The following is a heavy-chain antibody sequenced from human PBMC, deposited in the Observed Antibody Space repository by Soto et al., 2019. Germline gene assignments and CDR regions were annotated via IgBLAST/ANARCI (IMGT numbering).Heavy chain of an antibody. Sequence: QVQLVQSGAEVKKPGASVKVSCKASGYTFASYGISWVRQAPGQGLEGMGWISAYNGHTNYAQKLPGRYTMTTDTSTSTAYMELRSLRSDGTAVYYCPRSSGSAYWFDPWGQGTLVTVSS. CDR3: PRSSGSAYWFDP. J-gene: IGHJ5*02. CDR1: GYTFASYG. D-gene: IGHD6-6*01. CDR2: ISAYNGHT. V-gene: IGHV1-18*01.